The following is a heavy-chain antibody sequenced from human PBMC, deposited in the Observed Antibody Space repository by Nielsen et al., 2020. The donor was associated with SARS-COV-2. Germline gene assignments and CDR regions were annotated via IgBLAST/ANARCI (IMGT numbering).Heavy chain of an antibody. CDR1: GFTFSSYS. D-gene: IGHD6-13*01. CDR2: ISSSSSYI. J-gene: IGHJ4*02. CDR3: ARLGTAAGLDY. Sequence: GESLKISCAASGFTFSSYSMNWVRQAPGKGLEWVPSISSSSSYIYYADSVKGRFTISRDNAKNSLYLQMNSLRAEDTAVYYCARLGTAAGLDYWGQGTLVTVSS. V-gene: IGHV3-21*01.